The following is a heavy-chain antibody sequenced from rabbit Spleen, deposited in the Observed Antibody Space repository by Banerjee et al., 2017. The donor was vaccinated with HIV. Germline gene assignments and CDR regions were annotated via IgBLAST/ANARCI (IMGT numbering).Heavy chain of an antibody. CDR1: GFSFSSNYD. J-gene: IGHJ6*01. D-gene: IGHD1-1*01. CDR2: IYTGNGKT. V-gene: IGHV1S45*01. CDR3: AREEATSSGGHIYGMDL. Sequence: QEQLVESGGGLVKPGASLTLTCTASGFSFSSNYDMCWVRQAPGKGLEWIGCIYTGNGKTYDASWAKGRFTISKSSSTTVTLEMTSLTAADTATYFCAREEATSSGGHIYGMDLWGPGTLVTVS.